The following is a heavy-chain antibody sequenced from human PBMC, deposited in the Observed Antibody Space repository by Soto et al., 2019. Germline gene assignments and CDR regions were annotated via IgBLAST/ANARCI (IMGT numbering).Heavy chain of an antibody. CDR1: GGSFTSGSYS. J-gene: IGHJ4*02. CDR3: ARDFAYFDS. Sequence: SETLSLTCTVSGGSFTSGSYSWSWIRKPPGKGLEWIGYVYHTGRTSYNPSLKSRVPISMDTSKNQFSLNLDSVAAADTAVYFCARDFAYFDSWGQGTLVTVSS. CDR2: VYHTGRT. V-gene: IGHV4-61*01. D-gene: IGHD3-3*01.